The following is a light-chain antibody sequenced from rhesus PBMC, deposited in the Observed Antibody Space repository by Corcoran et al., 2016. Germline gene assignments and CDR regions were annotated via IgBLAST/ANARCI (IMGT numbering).Light chain of an antibody. V-gene: IGKV3S11*01. CDR1: QSVSSY. Sequence: QIVLTQSPATLALSPGERATLSCRASQSVSSYLSWFQQTPRQAPRPPIYGASTGATGIPDRFSGRGAGTEVTLTISSLVPEDVGVYFCLQSVNWPQYTVGQGTKVEIK. CDR2: GAS. J-gene: IGKJ2*01. CDR3: LQSVNWPQYT.